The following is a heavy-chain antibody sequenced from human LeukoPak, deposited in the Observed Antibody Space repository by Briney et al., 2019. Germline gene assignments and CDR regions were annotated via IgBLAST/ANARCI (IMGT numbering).Heavy chain of an antibody. D-gene: IGHD4-17*01. CDR3: ATVGGDYGDYDPRYYYYYYMDV. V-gene: IGHV3-23*01. J-gene: IGHJ6*03. Sequence: GGSLRLSCAASGFTFSSYAMSWVRQAPGEGLEWVSAISGSGGSTYYADSVKGRFTITRDNSKHTLYLLTNSLRAEDTAVYYCATVGGDYGDYDPRYYYYYYMDVWAKGTTVTASS. CDR1: GFTFSSYA. CDR2: ISGSGGST.